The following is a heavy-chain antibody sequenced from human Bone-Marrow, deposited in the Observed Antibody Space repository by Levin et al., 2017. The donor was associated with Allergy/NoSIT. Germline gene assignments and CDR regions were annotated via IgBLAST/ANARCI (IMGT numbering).Heavy chain of an antibody. CDR2: LFSTGST. Sequence: SQTLSLTCTVSGDSVTTSNYYWAWIRQPPGKGLEWIGSLFSTGSTFYKSSLKSRVTISADTSKNQFSLHLTSVTAADPAVFYCARDYYYAGTGYYSLDYWGQGSLVTVSS. CDR1: GDSVTTSNYY. D-gene: IGHD3-22*01. J-gene: IGHJ4*02. V-gene: IGHV4-39*02. CDR3: ARDYYYAGTGYYSLDY.